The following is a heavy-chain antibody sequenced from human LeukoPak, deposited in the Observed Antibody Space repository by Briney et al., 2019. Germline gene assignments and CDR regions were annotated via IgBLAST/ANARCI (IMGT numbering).Heavy chain of an antibody. CDR1: GGSISSYY. J-gene: IGHJ6*02. CDR2: IYTSGST. V-gene: IGHV4-4*07. Sequence: PSETLSLTCTVSGGSISSYYWSWIRQPAGKGLEWIGRIYTSGSTNYNPSLKSRVTMSVDTSKNQFSLKLSSVTAADTAVYYCARSDYDFWSGYRTGGYGMDVWGQGTTVTVSS. D-gene: IGHD3-3*01. CDR3: ARSDYDFWSGYRTGGYGMDV.